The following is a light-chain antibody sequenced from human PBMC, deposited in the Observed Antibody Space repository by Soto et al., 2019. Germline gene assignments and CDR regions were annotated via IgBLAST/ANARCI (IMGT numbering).Light chain of an antibody. CDR3: SSYTTTNTLQLV. J-gene: IGLJ2*01. V-gene: IGLV2-14*01. CDR2: EVS. Sequence: QSALTQPASVSGSPGQSITIFCSGTSSDIGGYNYVSWYQHHPGKAPKLIIYEVSYRPSGVSNRFSGSKSGNMASLTISGLQAEDEADYWCSSYTTTNTLQLVFGGGTKLTVL. CDR1: SSDIGGYNY.